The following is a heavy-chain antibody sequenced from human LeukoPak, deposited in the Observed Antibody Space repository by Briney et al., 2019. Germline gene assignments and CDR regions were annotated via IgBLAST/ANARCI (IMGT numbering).Heavy chain of an antibody. Sequence: PSETLSLTCTVSGGSISSSSYYWGWIRQPPGKGLEWIGSIYYSGSTYYNPSLKSRVTISVDTSKNQFSLKLSSVTAADTAVYYCAGRPITFGGVIPFDYWGQGTLVTVSS. J-gene: IGHJ4*02. D-gene: IGHD3-16*01. V-gene: IGHV4-39*01. CDR2: IYYSGST. CDR1: GGSISSSSYY. CDR3: AGRPITFGGVIPFDY.